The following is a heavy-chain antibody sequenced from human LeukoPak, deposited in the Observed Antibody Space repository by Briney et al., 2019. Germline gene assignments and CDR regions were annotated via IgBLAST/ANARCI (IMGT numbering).Heavy chain of an antibody. CDR1: GGTFSSYA. CDR3: AREGELLSV. V-gene: IGHV1-69*06. Sequence: ASVKVSCKTSGGTFSSYAITWVRQTPGQGLEWMGGIIPIFGTTNYAQKFQDRVTITADKSTSTAYMELSSLRSEDTAVYYCAREGELLSVWGQGTLVTVSS. CDR2: IIPIFGTT. D-gene: IGHD1-26*01. J-gene: IGHJ4*02.